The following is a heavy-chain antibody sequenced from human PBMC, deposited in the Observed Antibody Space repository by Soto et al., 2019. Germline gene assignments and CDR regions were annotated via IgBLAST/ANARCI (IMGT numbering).Heavy chain of an antibody. Sequence: QVQLQESGPGLVKPSETLSLTCTVSGGSISSYYWSWIRQPPGKGLEWLGYIYYSGSTNYNPSLKSRVTVSVDTSKNQFSLKLSSVTAADTAVYYCARALYDSSGYYSKRYYGMDVWGQGTTVTVSS. CDR1: GGSISSYY. V-gene: IGHV4-59*01. D-gene: IGHD3-22*01. CDR2: IYYSGST. J-gene: IGHJ6*02. CDR3: ARALYDSSGYYSKRYYGMDV.